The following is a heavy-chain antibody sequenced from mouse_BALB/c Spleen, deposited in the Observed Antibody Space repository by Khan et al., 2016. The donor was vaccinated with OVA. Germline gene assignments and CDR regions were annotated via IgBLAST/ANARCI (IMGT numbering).Heavy chain of an antibody. CDR2: ISYSGST. Sequence: VQLKQSGPGLVKPSQSLSLTCTVTGYSITSDYAWSWIRQFPGNKLEWMGYISYSGSTSYNPSLKRRFSISRDTSKNQFFLQLNSVTTEDTATYYCVMGRTYWGQGTLVTVSA. J-gene: IGHJ3*01. CDR1: GYSITSDYA. D-gene: IGHD2-3*01. V-gene: IGHV3-2*02. CDR3: VMGRTY.